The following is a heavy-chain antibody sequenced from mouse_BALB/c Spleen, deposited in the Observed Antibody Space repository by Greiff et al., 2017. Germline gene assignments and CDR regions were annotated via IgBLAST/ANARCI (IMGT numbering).Heavy chain of an antibody. J-gene: IGHJ4*01. D-gene: IGHD2-4*01. CDR1: GFNIKDTY. CDR3: ARCDYDEGAMDY. CDR2: IDPANGNT. V-gene: IGHV14-3*02. Sequence: EVQLQQSGAELVKPGASVKLSCTASGFNIKDTYMHWVKQRPEQGLEWIGRIDPANGNTKYDPKFQGKATITADTSSNTAYLQLSSLTSEDTAVYYCARCDYDEGAMDYWGQGTSVTVSS.